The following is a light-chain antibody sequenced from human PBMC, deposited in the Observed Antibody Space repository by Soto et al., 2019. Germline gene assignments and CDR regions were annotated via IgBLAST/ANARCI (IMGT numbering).Light chain of an antibody. J-gene: IGKJ4*01. Sequence: STSVVDLASIICRASQSVRSWLAWYQQKPGRAPKFLIYDASSLESGVPSRFSGSGSGTEFTLTISNLQPDDFAPYYCQQDDNYPQNFGGGAKVDI. CDR2: DAS. CDR1: QSVRSW. V-gene: IGKV1-5*02. CDR3: QQDDNYPQN.